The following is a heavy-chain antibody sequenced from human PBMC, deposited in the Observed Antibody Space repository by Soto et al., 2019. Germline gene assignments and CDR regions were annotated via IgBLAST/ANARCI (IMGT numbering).Heavy chain of an antibody. D-gene: IGHD6-13*01. V-gene: IGHV3-13*01. J-gene: IGHJ6*03. CDR2: IGTAGDT. Sequence: PGGSLRLSCAASGFTFSSYDMHWVRQATGKGLEWVSAIGTAGDTYYPGSVKGRFTISRENAKNSLYLQMNSLRAGDTAVYYCARASHSRYLDRKSIAAAGSGQGGARYYYYVDVRGKGTKVTGSS. CDR3: ARASHSRYLDRKSIAAAGSGQGGARYYYYVDV. CDR1: GFTFSSYD.